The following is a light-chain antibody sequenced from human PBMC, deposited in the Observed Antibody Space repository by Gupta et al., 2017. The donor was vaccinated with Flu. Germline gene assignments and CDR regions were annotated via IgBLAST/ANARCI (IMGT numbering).Light chain of an antibody. CDR1: QTVLYSSNNKNY. J-gene: IGKJ5*01. V-gene: IGKV4-1*01. CDR2: WAS. Sequence: DIVMTQSPDSLAVSPGERATINCKSSQTVLYSSNNKNYLAWYQQKPGQPPKLLIYWASTRESGVPDRFSGSGSGTDFTLTISSLQAEDVAIYYCQQYDSTPITFGQGTRLEIK. CDR3: QQYDSTPIT.